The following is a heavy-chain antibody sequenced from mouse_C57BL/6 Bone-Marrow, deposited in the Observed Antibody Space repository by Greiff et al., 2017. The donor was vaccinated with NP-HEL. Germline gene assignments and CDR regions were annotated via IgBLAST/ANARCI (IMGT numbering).Heavy chain of an antibody. CDR3: AMVYDYGSSLAWFAY. CDR1: GYTFTSYW. Sequence: VQLQQPGAELVMPGASVKLSCKASGYTFTSYWMHWVKQRPGQGLEWIGEIAPSDSYTNYNQKFKGKSTLTVDKYSSTAYMQLSSLTSEESAVYYCAMVYDYGSSLAWFAYWGQGTLVTVSA. J-gene: IGHJ3*01. CDR2: IAPSDSYT. V-gene: IGHV1-69*01. D-gene: IGHD1-1*01.